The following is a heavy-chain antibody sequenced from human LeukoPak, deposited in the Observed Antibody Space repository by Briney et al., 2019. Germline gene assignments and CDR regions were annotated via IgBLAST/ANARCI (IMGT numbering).Heavy chain of an antibody. CDR2: INPNSGGT. V-gene: IGHV1-2*02. CDR3: ARERVGTLGNFDY. CDR1: GCTFTGYH. Sequence: ASVKVSCKASGCTFTGYHMHWVRQAPGQGLEWMGWINPNSGGTNYAQKFQGRVTMTRDTSISTAYMELSRLRSDDTAVYYCARERVGTLGNFDYWGQGTLVTVSS. D-gene: IGHD1-26*01. J-gene: IGHJ4*02.